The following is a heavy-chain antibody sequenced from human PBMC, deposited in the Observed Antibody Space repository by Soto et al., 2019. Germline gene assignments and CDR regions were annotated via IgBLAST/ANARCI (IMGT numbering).Heavy chain of an antibody. V-gene: IGHV4-34*01. D-gene: IGHD3-10*01. J-gene: IGHJ4*02. CDR2: INHSGST. CDR1: GGSFSGYY. Sequence: QVQLQQWGAGLLKPSETLSLTCAVYGGSFSGYYWSWIRQPPGKGLEWIGEINHSGSTNYNPSLKSRDTISVDTSKNQFSLKLSSVTAADTAVYYCARGPAYYGSGVDYWGQGTLVTVSS. CDR3: ARGPAYYGSGVDY.